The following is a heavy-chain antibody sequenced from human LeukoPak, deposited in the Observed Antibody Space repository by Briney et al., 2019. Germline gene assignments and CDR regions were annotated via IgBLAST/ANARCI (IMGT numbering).Heavy chain of an antibody. Sequence: PGGSLRLSCAASGFTFSSYGMHWVRQAPGKGLEWVAVISYDGSNKYYADSVKGRFTISRDNSENTLYLQMNSLRAEDTAVYYCAKDLSADYGDYAPDYWGQGTLVTVSS. V-gene: IGHV3-30*18. CDR3: AKDLSADYGDYAPDY. CDR1: GFTFSSYG. D-gene: IGHD4-17*01. J-gene: IGHJ4*02. CDR2: ISYDGSNK.